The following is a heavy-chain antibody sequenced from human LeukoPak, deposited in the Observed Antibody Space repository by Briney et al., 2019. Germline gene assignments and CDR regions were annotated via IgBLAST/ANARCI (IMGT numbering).Heavy chain of an antibody. CDR1: GYTFTSYG. Sequence: ASVTVSFKASGYTFTSYGISWVRQAPGQGREWMGWISAYNGNTNYAQKLQGRVIMTTDTSTSTAYMELRSVRTDDTAVYYCARDFSSWFVQGYWGQGTLVTVSS. CDR3: ARDFSSWFVQGY. J-gene: IGHJ4*02. D-gene: IGHD6-13*01. CDR2: ISAYNGNT. V-gene: IGHV1-18*01.